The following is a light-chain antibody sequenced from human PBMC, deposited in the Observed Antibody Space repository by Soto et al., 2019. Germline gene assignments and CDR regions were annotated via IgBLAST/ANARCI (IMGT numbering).Light chain of an antibody. CDR3: QQINSYPVT. J-gene: IGKJ5*01. CDR1: QGISSY. V-gene: IGKV1-9*01. Sequence: DIQLTQSPSFLSASVGDRVTITCRASQGISSYLAWYQQKPGKAPNLLIYAASTLQSGVPSRFSGSGSGTDFTLTISSLRPEVFATYYCQQINSYPVTFGQGTRLEIK. CDR2: AAS.